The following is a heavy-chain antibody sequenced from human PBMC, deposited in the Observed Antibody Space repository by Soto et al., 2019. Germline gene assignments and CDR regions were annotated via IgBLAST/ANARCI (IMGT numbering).Heavy chain of an antibody. CDR2: IYYSGST. CDR3: ARLNTIFGVVNSFDY. Sequence: SETLSLTCTVSGGSISSSSYYWGWIRQPPWKGLEWIGSIYYSGSTYYNPSLKSRVTISVDTSKNQFSLKLSSVTAADTAVYYCARLNTIFGVVNSFDYWGQGTLVTVSS. V-gene: IGHV4-39*01. D-gene: IGHD3-3*01. J-gene: IGHJ4*02. CDR1: GGSISSSSYY.